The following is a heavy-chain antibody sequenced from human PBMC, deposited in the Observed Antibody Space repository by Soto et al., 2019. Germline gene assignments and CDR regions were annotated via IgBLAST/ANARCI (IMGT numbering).Heavy chain of an antibody. J-gene: IGHJ4*02. CDR2: ISGYNGYT. CDR3: ARAEKWVTGNMGGY. V-gene: IGHV1-18*04. CDR1: GYTFSSYG. Sequence: QVQLVQSGAEVKKPGASVKVSCKAFGYTFSSYGISWVRQAPGQGLEGMGWISGYNGYTTYAQKFQGRVTMTTDTSTSTAYMELTSLRSDDSAVYYCARAEKWVTGNMGGYWGQGTLVTVYS. D-gene: IGHD1-20*01.